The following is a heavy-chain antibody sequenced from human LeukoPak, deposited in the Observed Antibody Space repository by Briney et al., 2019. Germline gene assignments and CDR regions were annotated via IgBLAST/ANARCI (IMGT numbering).Heavy chain of an antibody. CDR2: VKQDGSEK. Sequence: GGSLRLSCAASGFTFSNHWMSWVRQAPGKGLEWVASVKQDGSEKYYVDSVKGRFTISRDNAKNSLYLQMNSLRVEDTAVYYCAKGDDYGANTRPPKYNWFDPWGQGTLVTVSS. D-gene: IGHD4-23*01. CDR3: AKGDDYGANTRPPKYNWFDP. V-gene: IGHV3-7*01. CDR1: GFTFSNHW. J-gene: IGHJ5*02.